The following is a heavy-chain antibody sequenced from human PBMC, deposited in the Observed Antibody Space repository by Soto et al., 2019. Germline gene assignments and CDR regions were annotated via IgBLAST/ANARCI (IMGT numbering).Heavy chain of an antibody. J-gene: IGHJ4*02. V-gene: IGHV3-33*01. CDR3: ASRSPALDY. D-gene: IGHD2-2*01. Sequence: VQLVESGGGVVQPGRSLRLSCAASGFTFSSYGMHWVRQAPGKGLEWVAVIWYDGSNKYYADSVKGRFTISRDNSKNMLYLQMNSLRAEDTAIYYCASRSPALDYWGQGTLVTVSS. CDR2: IWYDGSNK. CDR1: GFTFSSYG.